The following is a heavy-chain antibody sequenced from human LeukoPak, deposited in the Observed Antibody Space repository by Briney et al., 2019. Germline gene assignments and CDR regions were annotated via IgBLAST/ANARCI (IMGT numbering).Heavy chain of an antibody. D-gene: IGHD3-10*01. CDR3: AKDRGWPPTFDY. V-gene: IGHV3-21*01. Sequence: PGGSLRLSCAASGFTFSSYSMNWVRQAPGKGLEWVSSISSSSSYIYYADSVKGRFTISRDNSKNTLYLQMNSLRAEDTAVYYCAKDRGWPPTFDYWGQGTLVTVSS. CDR1: GFTFSSYS. J-gene: IGHJ4*02. CDR2: ISSSSSYI.